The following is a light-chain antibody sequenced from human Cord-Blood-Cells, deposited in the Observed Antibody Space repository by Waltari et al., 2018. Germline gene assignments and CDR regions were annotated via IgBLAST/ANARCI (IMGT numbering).Light chain of an antibody. Sequence: QSALTQPASVSGSPGQSITISCTGTSSDGGGYNHVSWYQQHPGQAPKLMIYDVSKRPSGVSNRFSGSKSGNTASLTISGLQAEDEADYYCSSYTSSSTYVFGTGTKVTVL. CDR1: SSDGGGYNH. CDR3: SSYTSSSTYV. V-gene: IGLV2-14*01. J-gene: IGLJ1*01. CDR2: DVS.